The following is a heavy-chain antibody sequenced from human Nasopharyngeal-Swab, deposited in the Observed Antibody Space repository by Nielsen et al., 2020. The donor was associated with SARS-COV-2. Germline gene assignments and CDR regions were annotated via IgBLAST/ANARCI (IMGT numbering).Heavy chain of an antibody. CDR2: INHSGST. CDR1: GGSFSGYY. CDR3: ARGSEVVYYFDY. Sequence: GSLRLSCAVYGGSFSGYYWSWIRQPPGKGLEWIGEINHSGSTNYNPSLKSRVTISVDTSKNQFSLKLSSVTAADTAVYYCARGSEVVYYFDYWGQGTLVTVSS. J-gene: IGHJ4*02. D-gene: IGHD2-8*02. V-gene: IGHV4-34*01.